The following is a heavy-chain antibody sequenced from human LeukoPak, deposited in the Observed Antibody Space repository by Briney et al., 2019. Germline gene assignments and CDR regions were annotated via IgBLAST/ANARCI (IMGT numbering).Heavy chain of an antibody. Sequence: PGGSLRLSCAASGFTCSSYWMSWVRQAPGKGLEWVANIKQDGSEKYYVDSVKGRFTISRDNAKNSLYLQMNSLRAEDTAVYYCARAHSSGYFDYWGQGTLVTVSS. CDR3: ARAHSSGYFDY. J-gene: IGHJ4*02. CDR1: GFTCSSYW. D-gene: IGHD6-19*01. V-gene: IGHV3-7*01. CDR2: IKQDGSEK.